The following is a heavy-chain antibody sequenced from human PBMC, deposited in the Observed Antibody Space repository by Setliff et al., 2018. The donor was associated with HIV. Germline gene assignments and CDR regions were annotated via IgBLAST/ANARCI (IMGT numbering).Heavy chain of an antibody. CDR3: ARERLRFLEWLPLDY. Sequence: QPGGSLRLSCAASGFTFSTYPMSWVRQAPGKGLEWVSVINGGTTTYYADSVKGRFTISRDNSKNTLYLQMNSLRVEDTAMYYCARERLRFLEWLPLDYWGQGTLVTVSS. J-gene: IGHJ4*02. D-gene: IGHD3-3*01. V-gene: IGHV3-66*02. CDR1: GFTFSTYP. CDR2: INGGTTT.